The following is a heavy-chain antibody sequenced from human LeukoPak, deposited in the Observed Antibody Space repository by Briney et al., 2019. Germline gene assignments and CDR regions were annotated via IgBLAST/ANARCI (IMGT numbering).Heavy chain of an antibody. J-gene: IGHJ3*02. CDR2: INHSGST. V-gene: IGHV4-34*01. CDR1: GGSFSGYY. CDR3: ARHSAHSSTNDAFDI. Sequence: PSETLSLTCAVYGGSFSGYYWSWIRQPPGKGLEWIGEINHSGSTNYNPSLKSRVTISEDTSKNQFSLKLTSVTAADTAVYYCARHSAHSSTNDAFDIWGQGTMVIVSS. D-gene: IGHD6-13*01.